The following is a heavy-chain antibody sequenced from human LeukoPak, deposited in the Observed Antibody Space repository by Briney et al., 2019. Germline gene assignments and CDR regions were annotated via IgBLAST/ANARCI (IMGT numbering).Heavy chain of an antibody. V-gene: IGHV1-2*02. D-gene: IGHD2-2*01. J-gene: IGHJ4*02. Sequence: ASVKVSCKASGYTFTDFYMHWVRQAPGQGLEWMGWINPNSGGTNYAQKFQGRATVTRDTSIRTAYMELSRLTSDDTAVYYCARAGIVIVPAEGDWGQGTLVTVSS. CDR1: GYTFTDFY. CDR2: INPNSGGT. CDR3: ARAGIVIVPAEGD.